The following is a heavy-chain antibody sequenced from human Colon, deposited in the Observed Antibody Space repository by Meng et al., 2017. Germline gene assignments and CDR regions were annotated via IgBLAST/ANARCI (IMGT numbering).Heavy chain of an antibody. CDR2: IYHSGST. D-gene: IGHD3-10*01. CDR3: ARVIYASGNMAHLDC. V-gene: IGHV4-4*02. CDR1: GDSIRSSNW. J-gene: IGHJ4*02. Sequence: VQRHASGPGLVKPSGTLSLTCAVSGDSIRSSNWWSWVRQPPGRGLEWIGEIYHSGSTNYNPSLKNRLSLTVDKSKNQFSLTLHSVTAADTAVYYCARVIYASGNMAHLDCWGQGTLVTVSS.